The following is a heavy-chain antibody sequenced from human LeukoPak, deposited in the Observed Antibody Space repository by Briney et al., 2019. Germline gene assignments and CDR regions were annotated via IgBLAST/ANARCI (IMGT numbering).Heavy chain of an antibody. CDR1: GGSMISFF. CDR2: IHSNGRT. D-gene: IGHD2-2*01. Sequence: SETLSLTSTVSGGSMISFFWSWLRQPAGKGLEWIGRIHSNGRTTYNPSFEGRVTMSIDTSKNQFSLKLTSVTAADTAVYFCSRDLVPAALNWFDPWGRGSRVSVSS. V-gene: IGHV4-4*07. J-gene: IGHJ5*02. CDR3: SRDLVPAALNWFDP.